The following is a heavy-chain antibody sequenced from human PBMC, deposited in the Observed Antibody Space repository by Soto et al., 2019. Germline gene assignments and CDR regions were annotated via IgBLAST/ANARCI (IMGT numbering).Heavy chain of an antibody. CDR2: IWYDGSNK. CDR3: VRYTFIYETRSYYSYFVY. Sequence: GGSLKISCAASGFTFSSYGMHWVRQAPGKGLEWVAVIWYDGSNKYYADSVKGRFTISRDNSKNTLYLQMNSLRAEDTALYYCVRYTFIYETRSYYSYFVYRRHAILVTVPS. CDR1: GFTFSSYG. J-gene: IGHJ4*01. V-gene: IGHV3-33*01. D-gene: IGHD3-22*01.